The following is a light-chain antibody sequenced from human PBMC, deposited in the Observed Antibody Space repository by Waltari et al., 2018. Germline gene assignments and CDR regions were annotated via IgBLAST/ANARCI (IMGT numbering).Light chain of an antibody. CDR2: AAS. CDR1: QNIGNY. CDR3: QQGNSVPFT. V-gene: IGKV1-39*01. J-gene: IGKJ5*01. Sequence: IQMTQSPSSLSASVGDRVTISCRASQNIGNYLNWYQHKPGKAPNRLIFAASSLQSGVPSRFSGSGSGTDFTLTISSLQPEDFATYYCQQGNSVPFTFGQGTRLEI.